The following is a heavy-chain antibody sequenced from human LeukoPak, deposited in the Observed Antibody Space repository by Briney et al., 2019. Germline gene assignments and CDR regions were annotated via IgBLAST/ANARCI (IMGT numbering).Heavy chain of an antibody. V-gene: IGHV3-23*01. D-gene: IGHD3-16*01. CDR1: GFTFSSYA. Sequence: GGSLRLSCAASGFTFSSYAMSWVRQAPGQGLEWVSGMSGSGGSTYHADSVKGRFTISRDNSKNTLYLQMNTLRAEDTAVYYCAKDREYSYVYDAFDIWGKGTLVTVSS. CDR2: MSGSGGST. J-gene: IGHJ3*02. CDR3: AKDREYSYVYDAFDI.